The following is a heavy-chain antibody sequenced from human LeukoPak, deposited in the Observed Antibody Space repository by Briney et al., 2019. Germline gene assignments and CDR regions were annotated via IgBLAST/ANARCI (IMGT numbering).Heavy chain of an antibody. CDR3: AKDSSAYQGAGSGWCPFDY. CDR1: GFTFSHYY. D-gene: IGHD6-19*01. CDR2: IKQDGSEQ. J-gene: IGHJ4*02. V-gene: IGHV3-7*03. Sequence: PGGSLRLSCAASGFTFSHYYMSWVRQAPGKGLEWVANIKQDGSEQFYLDSVKGRFTISRDNAKNALYLQMHSLRAEDTALYYCAKDSSAYQGAGSGWCPFDYWGQGTLVTVSS.